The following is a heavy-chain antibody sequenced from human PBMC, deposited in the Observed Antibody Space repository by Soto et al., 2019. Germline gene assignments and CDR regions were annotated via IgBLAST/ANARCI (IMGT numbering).Heavy chain of an antibody. D-gene: IGHD5-18*01. J-gene: IGHJ4*02. V-gene: IGHV4-59*08. CDR2: IYYSGST. CDR3: ARHRGYSYGHGYGFDY. CDR1: GGSISSYY. Sequence: QVQLQESGPGLVKPSETLSLTCTVSGGSISSYYWSWIRQTPGKGLEWIGYIYYSGSTNYNPSLKSRVTISVDTSKNRCSRKLSSVTAADTAVYYCARHRGYSYGHGYGFDYWGQGTLVTVSS.